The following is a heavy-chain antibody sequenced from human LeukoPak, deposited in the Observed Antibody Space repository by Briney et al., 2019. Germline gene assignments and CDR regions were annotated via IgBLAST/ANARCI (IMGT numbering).Heavy chain of an antibody. D-gene: IGHD3-22*01. V-gene: IGHV1-2*02. CDR3: ARQGGPMTVVVKVASDI. Sequence: ASVKVSCKTSGYTFTGYYMHWVRQAPGQGLEWMGWINPNSGATNYAQKFQGRVTMTRDTSISTVFMELNRLTSDDTAVYYCARQGGPMTVVVKVASDIWGQGTMVTVSS. CDR2: INPNSGAT. CDR1: GYTFTGYY. J-gene: IGHJ3*02.